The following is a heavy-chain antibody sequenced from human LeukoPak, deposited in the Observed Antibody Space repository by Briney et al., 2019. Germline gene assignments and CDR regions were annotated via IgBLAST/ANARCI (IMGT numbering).Heavy chain of an antibody. J-gene: IGHJ3*02. Sequence: GGSLRLSCAASGFTFSSYEMNWVRQAPGKGLEWVSYISSSGSTMYYADSVRGRFTISRDNTKNSLYLQMNSLRAEDTAVYYCASPMTTVTTNSFDIWGQGTMVTVSS. V-gene: IGHV3-48*03. CDR2: ISSSGSTM. CDR3: ASPMTTVTTNSFDI. D-gene: IGHD4-17*01. CDR1: GFTFSSYE.